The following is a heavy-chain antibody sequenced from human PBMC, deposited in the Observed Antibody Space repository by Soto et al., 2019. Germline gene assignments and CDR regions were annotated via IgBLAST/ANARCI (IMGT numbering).Heavy chain of an antibody. J-gene: IGHJ4*02. CDR1: GGSLTSSSYY. CDR3: AGGLPPAVPPFDY. D-gene: IGHD3-16*01. Sequence: KSSETLSLTCSVSGGSLTSSSYYWGWVRQPPGKELVWIGHIYYSGTTYYTPTLTNRVTISVDTTTNQLSLRLSTVIAPDETMYFCAGGLPPAVPPFDYWGQGALVTVSS. V-gene: IGHV4-39*07. CDR2: IYYSGTT.